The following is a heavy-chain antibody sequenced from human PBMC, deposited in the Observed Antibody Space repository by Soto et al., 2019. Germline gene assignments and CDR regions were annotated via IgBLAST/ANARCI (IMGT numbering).Heavy chain of an antibody. CDR1: GGSISSGGYY. J-gene: IGHJ5*02. CDR3: ARVEDVRHRGTYNWFDP. D-gene: IGHD3-10*01. Sequence: QVQLQESGPGLVKPAQTLSLTCTVSGGSISSGGYYWSWIRQHPGKGLEWIGYIYYSGSTYYNPSLKSRVNIPIDTSKNHSPLQLTSVTAADTAVYYCARVEDVRHRGTYNWFDPWGQGTLVTVSS. V-gene: IGHV4-31*03. CDR2: IYYSGST.